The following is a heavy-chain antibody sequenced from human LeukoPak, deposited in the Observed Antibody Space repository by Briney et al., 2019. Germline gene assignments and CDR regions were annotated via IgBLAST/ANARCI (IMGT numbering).Heavy chain of an antibody. Sequence: GGSLRLSCAASGFTFSDYYMSWIRQAPGKGLEWVSVIYSGGSTYYADSVKGRFTISRDNSKNTLYLQMNSLRAEDTAVYYCARVLPRDAFDIWGQGTMVTVSS. CDR3: ARVLPRDAFDI. V-gene: IGHV3-66*01. CDR2: IYSGGST. J-gene: IGHJ3*02. CDR1: GFTFSDYY.